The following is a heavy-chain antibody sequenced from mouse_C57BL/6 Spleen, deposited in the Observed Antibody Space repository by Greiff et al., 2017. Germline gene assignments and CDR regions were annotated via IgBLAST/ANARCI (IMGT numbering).Heavy chain of an antibody. CDR1: GYAFSSYW. D-gene: IGHD3-2*02. Sequence: QVHVKQSGAELVKPGASVKISCKASGYAFSSYWMNWVKQRPGKGLEWIGQIYPGDGDTNYNGKFKGKATLTADKSSSTAYMQLSSLTSEDSAVYFCAIKTAQALDYWGQGTTLTVSS. J-gene: IGHJ2*01. V-gene: IGHV1-80*01. CDR3: AIKTAQALDY. CDR2: IYPGDGDT.